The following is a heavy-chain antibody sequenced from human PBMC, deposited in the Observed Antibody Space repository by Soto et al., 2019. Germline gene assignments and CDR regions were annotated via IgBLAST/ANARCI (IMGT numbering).Heavy chain of an antibody. Sequence: GESLTLSCKGSGYTFTDYWIGWVRQLPGKGLEWMGIIYPGDSDTRYSPSFQGHVTITIDKSTNPAYLQWNTLRASDTAMSYCARHISNFRYHYYAMYVWGQGTTVTVSS. D-gene: IGHD4-4*01. J-gene: IGHJ6*02. V-gene: IGHV5-51*01. CDR3: ARHISNFRYHYYAMYV. CDR2: IYPGDSDT. CDR1: GYTFTDYW.